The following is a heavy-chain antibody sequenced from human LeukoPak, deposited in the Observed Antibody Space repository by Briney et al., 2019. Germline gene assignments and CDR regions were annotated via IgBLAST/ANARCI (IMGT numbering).Heavy chain of an antibody. Sequence: GESLKISCKGSGYTFATHWIGWVRQMPGKGLEWMGIIYPGDSDTRYSPSFQGQVTISADKSISTAYLQWSSLKASDTAMYYCASGGYSSGWYGVFDYWGQGTLVTVSS. V-gene: IGHV5-51*01. CDR1: GYTFATHW. CDR3: ASGGYSSGWYGVFDY. J-gene: IGHJ4*02. CDR2: IYPGDSDT. D-gene: IGHD6-19*01.